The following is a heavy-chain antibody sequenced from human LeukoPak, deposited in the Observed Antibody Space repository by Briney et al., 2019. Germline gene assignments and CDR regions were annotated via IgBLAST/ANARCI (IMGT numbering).Heavy chain of an antibody. J-gene: IGHJ4*02. CDR2: IYYSGNT. V-gene: IGHV4-39*01. D-gene: IGHD2-8*01. CDR1: GGSISSSSYY. CDR3: ARWDIILMVYAM. Sequence: PSETLSLTCSVSGGSISSSSYYWGWIRQPPGKGLEWIGNIYYSGNTYYSPSLKSRVTISVDTSKNQFSLKLSSVTAADTAVYYCARWDIILMVYAMWDQGTLVTVSS.